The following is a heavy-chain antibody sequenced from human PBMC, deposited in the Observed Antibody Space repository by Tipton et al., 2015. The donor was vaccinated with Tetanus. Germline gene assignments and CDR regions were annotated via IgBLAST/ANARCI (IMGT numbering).Heavy chain of an antibody. CDR2: ISYAGYT. D-gene: IGHD1-14*01. Sequence: TLSLTCTVSGGPIRGHYWSWIRQTPGRGLEWIGYISYAGYTSYSPSLKNRVTMSVDTSKNQFSLKLKSVTAADTAVYYCAREMNRFFDIWGRGTLVTVSS. CDR3: AREMNRFFDI. CDR1: GGPIRGHY. V-gene: IGHV4-59*11. J-gene: IGHJ2*01.